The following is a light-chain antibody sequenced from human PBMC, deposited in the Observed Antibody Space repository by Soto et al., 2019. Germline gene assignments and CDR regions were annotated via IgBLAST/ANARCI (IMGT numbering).Light chain of an antibody. CDR2: AVS. CDR3: CSHTSLSTVV. CDR1: SSDVGGYNY. Sequence: QSVLTQPASVSGSPGQSITISCTGTSSDVGGYNYVSWYQHSPGKAPKLILFAVSDRPSGVSHRFSGSKSGNTASLTISGLQAEDEADYYCCSHTSLSTVVFGGGTQLTVL. J-gene: IGLJ2*01. V-gene: IGLV2-14*03.